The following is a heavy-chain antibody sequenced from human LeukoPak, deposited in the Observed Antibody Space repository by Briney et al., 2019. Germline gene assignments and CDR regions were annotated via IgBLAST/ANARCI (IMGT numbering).Heavy chain of an antibody. Sequence: PSETLSLTCTVSGGSISSYYWSWIRQPPGKGLEWIGYIYYSGSTSYNASLKRRVTISVDTSKNQFSLNLSSVTAADTAVYYCARGPSHVKPHYYNYMDVWGKGTTVTVSS. CDR3: ARGPSHVKPHYYNYMDV. V-gene: IGHV4-59*01. CDR1: GGSISSYY. J-gene: IGHJ6*03. CDR2: IYYSGST.